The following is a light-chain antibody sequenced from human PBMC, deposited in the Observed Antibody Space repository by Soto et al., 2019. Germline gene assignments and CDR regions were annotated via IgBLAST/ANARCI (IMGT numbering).Light chain of an antibody. CDR3: QHYNSSPWT. Sequence: DIQMTQSPSTLSASAGDRVTITCRASQSISSWLAWYQQKPGKAPRLLIYKASSLESGVPSRFSGSGSGTEFTLTISSLQPDDFATYYCQHYNSSPWTFGQGTKVDIK. J-gene: IGKJ1*01. CDR2: KAS. CDR1: QSISSW. V-gene: IGKV1-5*03.